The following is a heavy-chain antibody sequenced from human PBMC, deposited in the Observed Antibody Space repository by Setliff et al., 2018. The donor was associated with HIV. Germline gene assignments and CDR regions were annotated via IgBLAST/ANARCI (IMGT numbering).Heavy chain of an antibody. D-gene: IGHD6-13*01. J-gene: IGHJ3*02. CDR2: IYHSGNT. CDR1: GDSISSDFY. CDR3: VEGGYLHAFEI. V-gene: IGHV4-38-2*02. Sequence: SETLSLTCTVSGDSISSDFYWGWIRQPPGKGLEWIGSIYHSGNTYYMPSLQSRVTISVDMSKNQFSLNLNSVTAADTAVYYGVEGGYLHAFEIWGQGTMVTVSS.